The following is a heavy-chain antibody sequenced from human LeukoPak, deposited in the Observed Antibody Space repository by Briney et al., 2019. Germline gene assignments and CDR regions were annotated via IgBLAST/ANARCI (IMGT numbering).Heavy chain of an antibody. CDR2: ISSSGSTI. V-gene: IGHV3-48*03. Sequence: GGSLRLSCAASVFTFSSYEMHWVRQAPGKGLEWFSYISSSGSTIYYADSAKGLFTISRDNAKNSLYLKMNSLRAEDTAVYYCARERGYSGYDYFIDSPSDYWGQGTLVTVSS. D-gene: IGHD5-12*01. CDR1: VFTFSSYE. J-gene: IGHJ4*02. CDR3: ARERGYSGYDYFIDSPSDY.